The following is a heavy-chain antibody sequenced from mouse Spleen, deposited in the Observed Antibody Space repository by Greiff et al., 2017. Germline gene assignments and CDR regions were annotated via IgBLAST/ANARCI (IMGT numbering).Heavy chain of an antibody. D-gene: IGHD2-3*01. V-gene: IGHV5-17*02. Sequence: EVKLVESGGGLVQPGGSRKLSCAASGFTFSSFGMHWVRQAPEKGLEWVAYISSGSSTIYYADTVKGRFTISRDNPKNTLFLQMTSLRSEDTAMYYCARSLYDGYSWFAYWGQGTLVTVSA. J-gene: IGHJ3*01. CDR3: ARSLYDGYSWFAY. CDR1: GFTFSSFG. CDR2: ISSGSSTI.